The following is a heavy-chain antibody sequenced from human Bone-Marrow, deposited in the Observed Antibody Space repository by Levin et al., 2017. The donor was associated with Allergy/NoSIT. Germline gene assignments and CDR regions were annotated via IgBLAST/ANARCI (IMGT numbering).Heavy chain of an antibody. CDR3: ARAAGNYRHDFDS. Sequence: GESLKISCVGSELTFDNHGIHWVRQAPGKGLEWVSVVGYDGDTEHYADSVKGRFTVSRDNSKNTEYLQMSSLRPEDTALYYCARAAGNYRHDFDSWGRGIVVTVSS. V-gene: IGHV3-30*03. D-gene: IGHD1-7*01. CDR1: ELTFDNHG. CDR2: VGYDGDTE. J-gene: IGHJ4*02.